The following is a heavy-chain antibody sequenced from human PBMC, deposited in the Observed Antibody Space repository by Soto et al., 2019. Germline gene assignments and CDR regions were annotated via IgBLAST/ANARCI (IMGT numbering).Heavy chain of an antibody. Sequence: SETLSLTCTVSNGSVSSGTYSWSWVRQPPGKGREWIGYIYYSGTTYYTPSLKSRLTMSMDRANVHFSLNLTSVTAADTAVYFCARGHYYYGMDVWGQGITVTAP. CDR2: IYYSGTT. V-gene: IGHV4-30-2*01. CDR1: NGSVSSGTYS. J-gene: IGHJ6*02. CDR3: ARGHYYYGMDV.